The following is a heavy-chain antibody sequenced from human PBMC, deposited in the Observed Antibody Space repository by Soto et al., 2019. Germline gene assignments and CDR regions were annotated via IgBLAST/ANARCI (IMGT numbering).Heavy chain of an antibody. Sequence: QVQLVQSGAEVKKPGASVKVSCKASGYTFTSYAMHWVRQAPGQRLEWMGWINAGNGNTKYSQKFQGRVTITRDTSASTAYMELSSLRSEDTAVYYFARSITMIVVVPGYWGQGTLVTVSS. V-gene: IGHV1-3*01. CDR3: ARSITMIVVVPGY. J-gene: IGHJ4*02. D-gene: IGHD3-22*01. CDR2: INAGNGNT. CDR1: GYTFTSYA.